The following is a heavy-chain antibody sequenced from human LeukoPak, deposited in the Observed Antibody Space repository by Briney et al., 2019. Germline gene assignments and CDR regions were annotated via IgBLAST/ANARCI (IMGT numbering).Heavy chain of an antibody. CDR2: INSDGSST. CDR3: ARGPLVTYYFDY. V-gene: IGHV3-74*01. Sequence: PGGSLRLSCAASGFTFSSYWMSWVRQAPGKGLVWVSRINSDGSSTSYADSVKGRFTISRDNAKNTLYLQMNSLRAEDTAVYYCARGPLVTYYFDYWGQGTLVTVSS. CDR1: GFTFSSYW. J-gene: IGHJ4*02.